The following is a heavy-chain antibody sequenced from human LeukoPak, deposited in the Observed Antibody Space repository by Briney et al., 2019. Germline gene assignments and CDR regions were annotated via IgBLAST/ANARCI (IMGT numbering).Heavy chain of an antibody. J-gene: IGHJ4*02. CDR1: GGSISSYY. V-gene: IGHV4-59*01. Sequence: PSETLSLTCTVSGGSISSYYWSWIRQPPGKGLEWIGYAYYTGRTNYNPSLKSRVTMSVDTSKNEFSLNLTSVTAADTAVYYCARDYSNYILDYWGQGALVTVSS. D-gene: IGHD4-11*01. CDR2: AYYTGRT. CDR3: ARDYSNYILDY.